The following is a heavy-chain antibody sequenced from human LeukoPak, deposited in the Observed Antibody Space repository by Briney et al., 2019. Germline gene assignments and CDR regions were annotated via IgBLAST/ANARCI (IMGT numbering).Heavy chain of an antibody. CDR1: GYTFTSYG. V-gene: IGHV1-18*01. D-gene: IGHD1-26*01. Sequence: ASVKVSCKASGYTFTSYGISWVRQAPGQGLEWMGWISAYNGNTNYAQKLQGRVTMTTDTSTSTAYMELRSLRSDDTAVYYCARDRWELLYIADAFDIWGQGTMVTVSS. J-gene: IGHJ3*02. CDR3: ARDRWELLYIADAFDI. CDR2: ISAYNGNT.